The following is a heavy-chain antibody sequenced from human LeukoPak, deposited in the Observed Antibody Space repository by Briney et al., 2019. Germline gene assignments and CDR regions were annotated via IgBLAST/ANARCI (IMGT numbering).Heavy chain of an antibody. CDR3: AKGAIVATIFGWFDP. Sequence: SGGSLRLSCAASGFTFSSYAMSWVRQAPGKGLEWVSAISGSGGSTYYADSVKGRFTISRDNSKNTLYLQMNSLRAVDTALYYCAKGAIVATIFGWFDPWGQGTLVTVSS. D-gene: IGHD5-12*01. V-gene: IGHV3-23*01. J-gene: IGHJ5*02. CDR1: GFTFSSYA. CDR2: ISGSGGST.